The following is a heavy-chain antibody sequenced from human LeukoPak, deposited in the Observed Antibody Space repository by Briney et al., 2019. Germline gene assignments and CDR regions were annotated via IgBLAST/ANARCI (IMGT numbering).Heavy chain of an antibody. D-gene: IGHD4-23*01. CDR2: ISPNSGDT. V-gene: IGHV1-2*02. CDR1: GYTFTGYY. Sequence: ASVKVSCKASGYTFTGYYMHWVRQAPGQGLEWMGWISPNSGDTDIAQKFQGRVTMTRDTSISTAYMELSRLRSDDTAVYYCARGGYGGYNWFDPWGQGTLVTVSS. J-gene: IGHJ5*02. CDR3: ARGGYGGYNWFDP.